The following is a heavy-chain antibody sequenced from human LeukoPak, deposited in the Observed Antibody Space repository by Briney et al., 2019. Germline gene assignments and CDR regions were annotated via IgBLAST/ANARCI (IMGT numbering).Heavy chain of an antibody. J-gene: IGHJ4*02. D-gene: IGHD2-2*01. CDR1: GFTFSSYG. CDR3: ARYFRCSSTSCPPEDY. V-gene: IGHV3-33*08. CDR2: IWYDGSNK. Sequence: GGSLRLSCAASGFTFSSYGMHWVRQAPGKGLEWVAVIWYDGSNKYYADSVKGRFTISRDNSKNTLYLQMNSLRAEDTAVYYCARYFRCSSTSCPPEDYWGQGTLVTVSS.